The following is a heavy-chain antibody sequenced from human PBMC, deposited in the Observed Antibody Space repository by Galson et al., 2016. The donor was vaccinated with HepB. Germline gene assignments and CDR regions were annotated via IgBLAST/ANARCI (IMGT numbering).Heavy chain of an antibody. D-gene: IGHD3-3*01. CDR1: GYTFTTHT. Sequence: SVKVSCKASGYTFTTHTIHWVRQAPGQRLEWMGWINAGNGNTQYSQKFQGSVTITRDTSASTVYMELSSLRSEDTAVYFCARDRAVDYDFWTAYDNYYGMDVWGQGTTVTVSS. CDR3: ARDRAVDYDFWTAYDNYYGMDV. V-gene: IGHV1-3*01. J-gene: IGHJ6*02. CDR2: INAGNGNT.